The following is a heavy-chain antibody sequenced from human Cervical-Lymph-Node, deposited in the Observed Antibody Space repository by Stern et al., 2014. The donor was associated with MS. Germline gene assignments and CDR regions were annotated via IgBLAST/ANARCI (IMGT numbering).Heavy chain of an antibody. CDR1: GHTLTELS. CDR3: ANWGFDY. CDR2: FDPEHGET. V-gene: IGHV1-24*01. Sequence: VQLVQSGAEVKKPGASVKVSCKVSGHTLTELSIHWVRQTPGKGLEWMGGFDPEHGETIYAQTFQGRVAMTEDTSTDTAYMELTSLRSEDTAMYYCANWGFDYCGQGTLVAVSS. J-gene: IGHJ4*02. D-gene: IGHD7-27*01.